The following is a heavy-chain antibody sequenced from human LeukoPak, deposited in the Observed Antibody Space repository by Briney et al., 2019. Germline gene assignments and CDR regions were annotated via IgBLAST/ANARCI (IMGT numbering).Heavy chain of an antibody. D-gene: IGHD3-10*01. Sequence: PGGSLRLSCAASGFTLSSKVMHWVRQAPGTGLVWVSRIIRDGIGTDYADSVKGRFTISRDIATNTLYLQMNSLRAGDTAVYYCARAVGYGAGSYGFDIWGQGTTVTVSS. V-gene: IGHV3-74*01. CDR3: ARAVGYGAGSYGFDI. CDR2: IIRDGIGT. CDR1: GFTLSSKV. J-gene: IGHJ3*02.